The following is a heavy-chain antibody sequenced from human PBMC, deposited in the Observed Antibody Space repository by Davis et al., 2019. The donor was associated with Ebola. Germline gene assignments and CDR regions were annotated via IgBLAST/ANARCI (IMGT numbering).Heavy chain of an antibody. CDR1: GFTFSGSA. J-gene: IGHJ4*02. CDR2: IRSKANSYAT. V-gene: IGHV3-73*01. D-gene: IGHD6-13*01. Sequence: GESLKIFCAASGFTFSGSAMHWVRQASGKGLEWVGRIRSKANSYATAYAASVKGRFTISRDDSKNTAFLQMNSLKTEDTAVYYCTKQGIAAADFDYWGQGTLVTVSS. CDR3: TKQGIAAADFDY.